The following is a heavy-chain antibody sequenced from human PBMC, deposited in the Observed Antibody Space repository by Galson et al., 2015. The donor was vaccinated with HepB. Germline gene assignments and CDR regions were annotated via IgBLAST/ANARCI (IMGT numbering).Heavy chain of an antibody. CDR3: ARVEGFAAATPFDY. D-gene: IGHD6-25*01. CDR1: GFTFSSYW. Sequence: SLRLSCAASGFTFSSYWMSWVRQAPGKGLEWVANIKQDGSEKYYVDSVKGRFTISRDNAKNSLYLQMNSLRAEDTAAYYCARVEGFAAATPFDYWGQGTLVTVSS. J-gene: IGHJ4*02. V-gene: IGHV3-7*03. CDR2: IKQDGSEK.